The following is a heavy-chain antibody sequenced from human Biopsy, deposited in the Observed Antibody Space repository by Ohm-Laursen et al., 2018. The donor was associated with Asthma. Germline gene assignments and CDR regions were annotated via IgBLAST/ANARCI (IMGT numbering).Heavy chain of an antibody. CDR2: VYWTGST. V-gene: IGHV4-59*07. D-gene: IGHD6-19*01. CDR3: VRAVRNEQWLAPFDY. Sequence: SDTLSLTCSVYGGSISSFYWSWIRQPPEKGLEWMGYVYWTGSTNYNPSLKSRITMSVDTSKNRMFLELTSVTAADKAIYYCVRAVRNEQWLAPFDYWGQGKPVTVSS. CDR1: GGSISSFY. J-gene: IGHJ4*02.